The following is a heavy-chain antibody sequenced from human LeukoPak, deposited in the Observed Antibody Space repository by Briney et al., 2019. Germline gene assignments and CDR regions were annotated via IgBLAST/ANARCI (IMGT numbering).Heavy chain of an antibody. CDR1: GFTFSSYW. V-gene: IGHV3-7*01. D-gene: IGHD5-18*01. Sequence: PGGSLRLSCAASGFTFSSYWMSWVRQAPGKGLEWVANIKQDGSEKYYVDSVKDRFTISRDNAKNSLYLQMNSLRAEDTAVYYCASISDGYSYGYRYFDYWGQGTLVTVSS. CDR3: ASISDGYSYGYRYFDY. CDR2: IKQDGSEK. J-gene: IGHJ4*02.